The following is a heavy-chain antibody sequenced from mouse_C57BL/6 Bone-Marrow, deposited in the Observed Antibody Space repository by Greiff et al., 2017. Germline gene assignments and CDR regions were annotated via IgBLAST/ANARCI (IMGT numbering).Heavy chain of an antibody. J-gene: IGHJ4*01. V-gene: IGHV1-50*01. CDR2: LDPSDSYT. Sequence: QVQLQQPGAELVKPGASVKLSCKASGYTFTSYWMQWVKQRPGQGLEWIGELDPSDSYTNYNQKFKGKDTLTVDPSSSTAYMQLSSLTYEDSAVYYCARSSYYYYYAMDYGGQGASETASS. D-gene: IGHD1-1*01. CDR1: GYTFTSYW. CDR3: ARSSYYYYYAMDY.